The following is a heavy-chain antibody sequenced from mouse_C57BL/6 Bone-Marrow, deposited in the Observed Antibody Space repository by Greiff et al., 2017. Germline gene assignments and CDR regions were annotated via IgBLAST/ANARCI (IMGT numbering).Heavy chain of an antibody. J-gene: IGHJ2*01. D-gene: IGHD1-1*01. CDR2: IDPKSGGT. V-gene: IGHV1-72*01. CDR3: ARESTTVVAFDY. Sequence: QVQLQQPGAELVKPGASVKLSCKASGYTFTSYWMPWVNQRPGQGLEWIGRIDPKSGGTKYNEKFKGKATLTEDKPSSTAYMQLSSLTSEDSAVYYCARESTTVVAFDYWGQGTTLTVSS. CDR1: GYTFTSYW.